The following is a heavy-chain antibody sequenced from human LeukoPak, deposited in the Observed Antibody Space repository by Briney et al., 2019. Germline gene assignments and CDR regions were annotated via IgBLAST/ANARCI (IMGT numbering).Heavy chain of an antibody. CDR1: GYTFTSYG. J-gene: IGHJ3*02. CDR2: ISAYNGNT. CDR3: ARTNGGFVRYCSGGSCYGAFDI. D-gene: IGHD2-15*01. Sequence: ASVKVSCKASGYTFTSYGISWVRQAPGQGLEWMGWISAYNGNTNYAQKLQGRVTITRNTSISTAYMELSSLGSEDTAVYYCARTNGGFVRYCSGGSCYGAFDIWGQGTMVTVSS. V-gene: IGHV1-18*01.